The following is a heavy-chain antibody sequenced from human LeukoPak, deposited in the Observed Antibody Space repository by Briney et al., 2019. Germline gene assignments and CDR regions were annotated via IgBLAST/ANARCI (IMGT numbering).Heavy chain of an antibody. CDR2: IYYSGST. CDR1: GGSISSSSYY. Sequence: SETLSLTCTVSGGSISSSSYYWGWIRQPPGKGLEWIGSIYYSGSTYYNPSLKSRVTISVDTSKNQFSLKLSSVTAADTAVYYCARLRLYYDILTGYYLPNPSNAFDIWGQGTMVTVSS. CDR3: ARLRLYYDILTGYYLPNPSNAFDI. J-gene: IGHJ3*02. V-gene: IGHV4-39*01. D-gene: IGHD3-9*01.